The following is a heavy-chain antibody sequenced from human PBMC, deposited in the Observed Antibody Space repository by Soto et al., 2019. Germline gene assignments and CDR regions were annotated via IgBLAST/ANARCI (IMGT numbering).Heavy chain of an antibody. CDR2: ISCSCSST. Sequence: EVQLLESGVGLVEPGGSRRLSCAASGFTFSSYTMSWVRQAPGKGLEWVSTISCSCSSTYSADSVKGRFSSYRDNSKNARYLQMNSLRFEDTAIYYCAKAWGIDYWGQGTLVTVSS. CDR3: AKAWGIDY. J-gene: IGHJ4*02. D-gene: IGHD7-27*01. CDR1: GFTFSSYT. V-gene: IGHV3-23*01.